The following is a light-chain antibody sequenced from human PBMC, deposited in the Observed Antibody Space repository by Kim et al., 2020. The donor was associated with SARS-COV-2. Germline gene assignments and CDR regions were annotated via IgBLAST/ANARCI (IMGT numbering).Light chain of an antibody. CDR3: QHYDRYPYT. J-gene: IGKJ2*01. V-gene: IGKV1-5*03. CDR2: QAS. Sequence: LSASKGDTVAITCGASEFINLLAWYQQQPGKAPKLLIYQASTLESGVPSRFSGSGSGTEFNLTISGLQPDDFATYHGQHYDRYPYTFGQGTKLEI. CDR1: EFINL.